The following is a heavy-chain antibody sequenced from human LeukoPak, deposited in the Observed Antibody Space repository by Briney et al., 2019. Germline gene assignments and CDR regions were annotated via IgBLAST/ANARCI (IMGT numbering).Heavy chain of an antibody. CDR1: RFTFSSDA. V-gene: IGHV3-30*04. Sequence: GGSLRLSCAASRFTFSSDAMHCVRQAPGKGLEWVAVISYDGNNKYYADSVKGRFTISRDNSKNTLYLQMNSLRAEDTAVYYCARGMIAAAEYFQHWGQGTLVTVSS. CDR3: ARGMIAAAEYFQH. D-gene: IGHD6-13*01. CDR2: ISYDGNNK. J-gene: IGHJ1*01.